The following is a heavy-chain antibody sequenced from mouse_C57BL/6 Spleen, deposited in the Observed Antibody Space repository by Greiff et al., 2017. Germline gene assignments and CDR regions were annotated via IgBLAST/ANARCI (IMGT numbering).Heavy chain of an antibody. CDR1: GYTFTSYW. J-gene: IGHJ4*01. Sequence: VQLQQPGAELVMPGASVKLSCKASGYTFTSYWMHWVKQRPGKGLEWIGEIDPSDSYTNYNQKFKGKSTLTVDKSSSTAYMQLSSLTSEDSAVYYCARSYDYDDAMDYWGQGTSVTVSS. V-gene: IGHV1-69*01. D-gene: IGHD2-4*01. CDR3: ARSYDYDDAMDY. CDR2: IDPSDSYT.